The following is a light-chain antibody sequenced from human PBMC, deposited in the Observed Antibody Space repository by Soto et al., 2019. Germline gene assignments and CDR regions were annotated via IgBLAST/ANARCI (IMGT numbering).Light chain of an antibody. CDR1: QSVSNY. CDR3: QQRSSWPLT. J-gene: IGKJ4*02. Sequence: EIALTPSPATLSLSPGTLSTPPWKAAPIPCRASQSVSNYLAWYQQKPGQAPRLLIDGASNRATGIPARFSGSGSGTDFTLTISSLEPEDFAVYFCQQRSSWPLTFGGGTKVDI. V-gene: IGKV3-11*01. CDR2: GAS.